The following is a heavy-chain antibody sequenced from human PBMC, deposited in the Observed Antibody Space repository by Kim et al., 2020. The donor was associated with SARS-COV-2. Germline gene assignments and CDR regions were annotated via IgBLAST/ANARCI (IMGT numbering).Heavy chain of an antibody. CDR1: GDSVSRNGVA. V-gene: IGHV6-1*01. Sequence: SQTLSLTCSISGDSVSRNGVAWTWIRQSQSRGLEWLGRTYYNSTWNNDYATSVKSRVIISPDTSKNQFSLHLESVTHEDMAVYYCGRSVGGSRFSYWGQG. J-gene: IGHJ4*02. D-gene: IGHD1-26*01. CDR2: TYYNSTWNN. CDR3: GRSVGGSRFSY.